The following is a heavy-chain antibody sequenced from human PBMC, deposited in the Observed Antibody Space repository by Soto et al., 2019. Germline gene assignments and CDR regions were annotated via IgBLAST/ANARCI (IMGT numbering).Heavy chain of an antibody. V-gene: IGHV1-18*03. J-gene: IGHJ4*02. CDR2: ISPHNGRT. CDR1: GYKFTSYG. D-gene: IGHD7-27*01. CDR3: ARDTGDGSFDF. Sequence: ASVKVSCKASGYKFTSYGISWVRQAPGQGLEWMGWISPHNGRTKYARRFQDRVAISRDTSASTAYMELPSLRSDDMAVYYCARDTGDGSFDFWGQGTLVTVSS.